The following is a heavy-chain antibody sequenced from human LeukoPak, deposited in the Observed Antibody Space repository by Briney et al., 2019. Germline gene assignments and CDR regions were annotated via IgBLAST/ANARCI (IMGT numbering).Heavy chain of an antibody. J-gene: IGHJ3*02. D-gene: IGHD2/OR15-2a*01. Sequence: SVKVSCKASGYTFTIYGISWVRQAPGQGLEWMGWISAYNGNTNYAQKLQGRVTMTTDTSTTTAYMELRSLRSDDTAVYYCARERGEYSSVGAFDIWGQGTMVTVSS. CDR1: GYTFTIYG. CDR2: ISAYNGNT. CDR3: ARERGEYSSVGAFDI. V-gene: IGHV1-18*01.